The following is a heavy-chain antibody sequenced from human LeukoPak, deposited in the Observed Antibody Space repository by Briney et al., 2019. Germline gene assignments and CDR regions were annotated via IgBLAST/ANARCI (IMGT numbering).Heavy chain of an antibody. D-gene: IGHD1-1*01. CDR3: VRDFSLTRLERPFDY. V-gene: IGHV3-7*01. J-gene: IGHJ4*02. CDR2: IKEDGSEK. Sequence: GSLRLSCAASGFTFSSYGMHWVRQAPGKGLEWVANIKEDGSEKYYVDSVKGRFIISRDNAKNSLYLQINSLRAEDTAVYYCVRDFSLTRLERPFDYWGQGTLVTVSS. CDR1: GFTFSSYG.